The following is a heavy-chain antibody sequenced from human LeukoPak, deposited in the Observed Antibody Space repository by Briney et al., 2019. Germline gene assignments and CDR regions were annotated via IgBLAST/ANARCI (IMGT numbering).Heavy chain of an antibody. CDR1: GFSFRNYA. CDR3: TRDGGSFCDFDY. CDR2: INTDGRIT. Sequence: GGSLGLSCVASGFSFRNYAIHWVRQAPGKGLEYVSVINTDGRITYYADSVKGRFTISRDNSKNTVYLQMGSLRGEDMAVYYCTRDGGSFCDFDYWGRGALVTVFS. V-gene: IGHV3-64*02. D-gene: IGHD1-26*01. J-gene: IGHJ4*02.